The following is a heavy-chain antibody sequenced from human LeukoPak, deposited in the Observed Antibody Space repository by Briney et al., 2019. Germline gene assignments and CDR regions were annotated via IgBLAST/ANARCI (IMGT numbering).Heavy chain of an antibody. CDR3: ARGLAADAFDI. V-gene: IGHV1-3*01. Sequence: ASVKVSCKASGYIFTSYAMHWVRQAPGQRLEWMGWIDAGNGNTKYSQKSQGRVTITRDTSASTAYMELSSLRSEDTAVYYCARGLAADAFDIWGQGTMVTVSS. D-gene: IGHD3/OR15-3a*01. CDR2: IDAGNGNT. CDR1: GYIFTSYA. J-gene: IGHJ3*02.